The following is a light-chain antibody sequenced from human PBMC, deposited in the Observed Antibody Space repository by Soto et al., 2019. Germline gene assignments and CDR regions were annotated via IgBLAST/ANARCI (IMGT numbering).Light chain of an antibody. CDR3: CLYAGTYTFI. V-gene: IGLV2-11*01. J-gene: IGLJ1*01. CDR2: DVN. Sequence: QSALTQPASVSGSPGQSITISCTGTSSDVGGYNYLSWYQLHPGKDPKLMIFDVNRRPSGVPDRFSDSKSGNTASLTITGLQAEDEDDYSCCLYAGTYTFIFVTGTRVTVL. CDR1: SSDVGGYNY.